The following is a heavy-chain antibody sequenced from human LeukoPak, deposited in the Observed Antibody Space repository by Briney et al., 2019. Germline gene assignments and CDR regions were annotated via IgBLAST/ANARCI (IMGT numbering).Heavy chain of an antibody. Sequence: GGSLRLSCAASGFTVSSNYMSWVRQAPGKGLEWVSAIRGSGGGTYYADSVKGRFTISRDNSKNTLYLQMNSLRDEDTALYYCAKAGIGVVGYFDYWGQGTLVTVSS. J-gene: IGHJ4*02. CDR2: IRGSGGGT. CDR3: AKAGIGVVGYFDY. V-gene: IGHV3-23*01. D-gene: IGHD6-19*01. CDR1: GFTVSSNY.